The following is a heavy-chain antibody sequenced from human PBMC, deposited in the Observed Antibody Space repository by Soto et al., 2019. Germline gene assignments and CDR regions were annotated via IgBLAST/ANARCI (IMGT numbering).Heavy chain of an antibody. Sequence: QVQLQESGPGLVKPSETLSLTCTVSGGSISDFYWSWIRQPPGKALEWICYGYMYYSGSTYYNPSVEGRVSISVDPSSNQFSLRLSSVTAADTAVYFCARGSLSTVTANAFDVWGPGAPVTVSS. V-gene: IGHV4-59*01. CDR2: MYYSGST. CDR1: GGSISDFY. CDR3: ARGSLSTVTANAFDV. D-gene: IGHD2-21*02. J-gene: IGHJ3*01.